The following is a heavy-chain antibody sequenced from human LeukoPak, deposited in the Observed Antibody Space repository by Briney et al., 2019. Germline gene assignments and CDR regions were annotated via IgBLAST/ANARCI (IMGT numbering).Heavy chain of an antibody. Sequence: SETLSLTRTVSGGSISSSYWSWIRQPPGKGLEWIGYISYSGSTNCNPSLRSRVTISVDTSKNQFSLKLTSVTAADTAVYYCARGRSGGLVTLDYWGQGTLVTVSS. J-gene: IGHJ4*02. D-gene: IGHD2-21*02. CDR3: ARGRSGGLVTLDY. CDR2: ISYSGST. CDR1: GGSISSSY. V-gene: IGHV4-59*01.